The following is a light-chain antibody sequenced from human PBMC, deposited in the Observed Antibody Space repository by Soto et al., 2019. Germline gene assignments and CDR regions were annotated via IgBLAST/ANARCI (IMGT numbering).Light chain of an antibody. CDR3: QKYNSAMWT. J-gene: IGKJ1*01. Sequence: IQLTQSPSSLSASVGDRVTITCRASQGISSYLAWYQQKPGKAPKLLIYGASSLLSGVPSRFSGSGSGTDFTLTISSLQPEDVGTYYCQKYNSAMWTFGQGTKVDIK. CDR1: QGISSY. CDR2: GAS. V-gene: IGKV1-27*01.